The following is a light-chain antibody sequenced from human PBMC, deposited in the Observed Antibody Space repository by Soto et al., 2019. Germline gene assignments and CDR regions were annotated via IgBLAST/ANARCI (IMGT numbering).Light chain of an antibody. CDR2: EVT. CDR1: SADVGGYNY. V-gene: IGLV2-8*01. J-gene: IGLJ2*01. CDR3: SSYTGSRGV. Sequence: QSALTQPPSASGSPGQSVTISCTGTSADVGGYNYVSWYQKHPGKAPKLMIYEVTKRPSGVPDRFSGSKSGNTASLTVSGLQAEDEADYYCSSYTGSRGVFGGGTKVTVL.